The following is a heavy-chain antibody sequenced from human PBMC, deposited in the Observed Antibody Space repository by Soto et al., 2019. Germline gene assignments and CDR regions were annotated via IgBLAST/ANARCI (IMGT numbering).Heavy chain of an antibody. D-gene: IGHD3-3*01. CDR1: GFTFSSYS. Sequence: PGGSLRLSCAASGFTFSSYSMNWVRQAPGKGLEWVSYISSSSSTIYYADSVKGRFTISRDNAKNSLYLQMNSLRDEDTAVYYCARSDDFWSGYPPDYWGHGTLVTVSS. CDR3: ARSDDFWSGYPPDY. J-gene: IGHJ4*01. V-gene: IGHV3-48*02. CDR2: ISSSSSTI.